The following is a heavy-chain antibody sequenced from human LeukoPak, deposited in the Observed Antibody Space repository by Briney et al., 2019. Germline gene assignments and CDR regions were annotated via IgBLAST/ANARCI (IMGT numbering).Heavy chain of an antibody. D-gene: IGHD3-9*01. V-gene: IGHV4-4*02. CDR3: ARARTGDILTGYYTAYFDY. Sequence: SETLSLTCAVSGGSISSSNWWSWVRQPPGKGLEWIGEIYHSGSTNYNPSLKSRVTISVDKSKNQFSLKLSSVTAADTAVYYCARARTGDILTGYYTAYFDYWGQGTLVTVSS. CDR1: GGSISSSNW. J-gene: IGHJ4*02. CDR2: IYHSGST.